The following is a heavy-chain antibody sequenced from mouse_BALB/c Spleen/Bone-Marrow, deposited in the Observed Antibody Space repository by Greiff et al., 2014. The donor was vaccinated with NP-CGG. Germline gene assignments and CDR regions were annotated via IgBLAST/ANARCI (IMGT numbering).Heavy chain of an antibody. CDR2: INSNGGST. Sequence: EVMLVESGGGLVQPGGSLKLSCAASGFTFSSYGMSWVRQTPDKRLELVATINSNGGSTYYPVSVKGRFTISRDNAKNTLYLQMSSLKSEDTAMYYCAREDYDWFAYWGQGTLVTVSA. J-gene: IGHJ3*01. CDR1: GFTFSSYG. V-gene: IGHV5-6-3*01. D-gene: IGHD2-4*01. CDR3: AREDYDWFAY.